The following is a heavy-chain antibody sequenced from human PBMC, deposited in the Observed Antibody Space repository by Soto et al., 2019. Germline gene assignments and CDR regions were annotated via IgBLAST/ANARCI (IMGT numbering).Heavy chain of an antibody. CDR2: IFYSGST. CDR1: GGSISSYY. CDR3: ARLEYSSGWYRFGY. V-gene: IGHV4-59*01. J-gene: IGHJ4*02. D-gene: IGHD6-19*01. Sequence: QVKLQESGPGLVKPSETLSLTCTVSGGSISSYYWSWNRQPLGKGLEWIGYIFYSGSTNYNPSLKGRVTISVDTSKNQFSLKLSSVTAADTAVYYCARLEYSSGWYRFGYWGQGTLVTVS.